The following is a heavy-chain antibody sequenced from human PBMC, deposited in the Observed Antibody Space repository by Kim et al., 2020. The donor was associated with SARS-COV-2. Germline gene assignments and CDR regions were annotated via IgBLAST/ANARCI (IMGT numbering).Heavy chain of an antibody. CDR2: ISSSSSYI. Sequence: GGSLRLSCVASGFFFSSHSMNWVRQAPGKGLEWVSPISSSSSYIHYADSVKGRFTISRDNAKNSLYLQMNSLRSEDTAVYYCARDWSSGWYPIYYYGMDVWGEGATVTVSS. V-gene: IGHV3-21*01. CDR1: GFFFSSHS. J-gene: IGHJ6*04. CDR3: ARDWSSGWYPIYYYGMDV. D-gene: IGHD6-19*01.